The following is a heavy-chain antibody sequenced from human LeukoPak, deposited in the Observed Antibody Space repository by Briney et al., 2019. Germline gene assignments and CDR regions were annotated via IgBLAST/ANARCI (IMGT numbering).Heavy chain of an antibody. V-gene: IGHV3-53*01. CDR1: GFTVSSSY. J-gene: IGHJ4*02. CDR2: IYSGGST. D-gene: IGHD4-17*01. Sequence: PGGSLRLSCAASGFTVSSSYMSWVRQAPGKGLEWVSVIYSGGSTYYADSVKGRFTISRDDAKNTLYLLMNSLRAEDTALYYCAKGTAPDYGDYVPFDYWGQGTLVTVSS. CDR3: AKGTAPDYGDYVPFDY.